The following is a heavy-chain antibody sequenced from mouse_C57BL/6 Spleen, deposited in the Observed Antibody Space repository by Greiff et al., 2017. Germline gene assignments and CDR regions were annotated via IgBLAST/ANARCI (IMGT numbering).Heavy chain of an antibody. CDR3: AREGYDGYYFFAY. CDR1: GYAFSSYW. Sequence: QVQLQQSGAELVKPGASVKISCKASGYAFSSYWMNWVKQRPGKGLEWIGQIYPGDGDTNYNGKFKGKATLTADKSSSTAYMQRSSLTAEDSAVYFCAREGYDGYYFFAYWGQGTLVTVAA. J-gene: IGHJ3*01. V-gene: IGHV1-80*01. D-gene: IGHD2-3*01. CDR2: IYPGDGDT.